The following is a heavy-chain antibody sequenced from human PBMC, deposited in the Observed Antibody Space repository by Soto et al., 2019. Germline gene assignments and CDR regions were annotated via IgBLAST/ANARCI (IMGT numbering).Heavy chain of an antibody. D-gene: IGHD5-18*01. CDR2: IIPIFGTA. CDR3: AREGGRSYGQGYYFDY. CDR1: GGTFSSYA. J-gene: IGHJ4*02. Sequence: QVQLVQSGAEVKKPGSSVKVSCKASGGTFSSYAISWVRQAPGQGLEWMGGIIPIFGTANYAQKFQGRVTITEDESTSTAYMGLSSLRAEDTAVYYCAREGGRSYGQGYYFDYWGQGTLVTVSS. V-gene: IGHV1-69*12.